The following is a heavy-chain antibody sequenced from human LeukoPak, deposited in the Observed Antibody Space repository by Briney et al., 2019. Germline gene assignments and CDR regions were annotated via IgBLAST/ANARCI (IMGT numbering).Heavy chain of an antibody. J-gene: IGHJ4*02. V-gene: IGHV3-15*01. CDR3: TTQIMITFGGVRKRFDY. CDR1: GFTFSNAW. Sequence: GGSLRLSCAASGFTFSNAWMSWVRQAPGKGLEWVGRIKSKTDGGTTDYAAPVKGRFTISRDDSKNTLYLQMNSLKTEDTAVYYCTTQIMITFGGVRKRFDYWGQGTLVTVSS. D-gene: IGHD3-16*01. CDR2: IKSKTDGGTT.